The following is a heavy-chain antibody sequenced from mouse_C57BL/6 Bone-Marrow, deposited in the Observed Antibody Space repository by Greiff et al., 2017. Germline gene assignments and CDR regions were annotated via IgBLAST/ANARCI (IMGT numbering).Heavy chain of an antibody. CDR1: GFNIKNTY. Sequence: VQLKESVAELVRPGASVRLSCTASGFNIKNTYMHWVKQRPEQGLEWIGRIDPANGNPNYAPKFQGKATITADKSSNTAYLQLSSLTSEDTAIYYCALSRLLDYWGQGTTLTVSS. V-gene: IGHV14-3*01. J-gene: IGHJ2*01. CDR3: ALSRLLDY. CDR2: IDPANGNP.